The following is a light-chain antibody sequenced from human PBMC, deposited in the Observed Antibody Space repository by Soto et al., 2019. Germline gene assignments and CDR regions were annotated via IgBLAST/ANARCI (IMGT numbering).Light chain of an antibody. CDR1: QSLVNNY. V-gene: IGKV3-20*01. Sequence: EIVLTQSPGTLSLSPGERATLSCRASQSLVNNYLAGYQHKPGRAPRPLMADASRRATGVPDSFSGSGSGTDFTLIISRLEPEDFAVYYCQQSESSPWTFGQGTKVEIK. CDR3: QQSESSPWT. J-gene: IGKJ1*01. CDR2: DAS.